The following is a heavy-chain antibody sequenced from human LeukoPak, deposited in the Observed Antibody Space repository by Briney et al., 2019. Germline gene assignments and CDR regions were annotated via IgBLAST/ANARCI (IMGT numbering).Heavy chain of an antibody. CDR1: GGSFSGFY. D-gene: IGHD4/OR15-4a*01. Sequence: PSETLSLTCAVYGGSFSGFYWTWIRQPPGKGLEYIGEINDSGSTIYNPSLKGRVTISVDTSKNQFSLNLTSVTAADTAVYYCARGLTGYWGQGTLVTVSS. CDR2: INDSGST. V-gene: IGHV4-34*01. CDR3: ARGLTGY. J-gene: IGHJ4*02.